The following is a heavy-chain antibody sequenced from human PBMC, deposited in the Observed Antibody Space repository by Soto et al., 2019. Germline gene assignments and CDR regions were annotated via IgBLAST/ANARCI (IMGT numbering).Heavy chain of an antibody. CDR1: GFTFSPHA. J-gene: IGHJ6*02. V-gene: IGHV3-30-3*01. CDR2: ISYEGSNK. D-gene: IGHD5-18*01. CDR3: GRERNTGYHYSDYYGMDV. Sequence: QVQLVESGGGVVQPGRSLRLSCAASGFTFSPHAMHWVRQGPGKGLEWVAVISYEGSNKYYADSVKGRFTISRDNSKNTLYLQMNSLRAEDTAVYYCGRERNTGYHYSDYYGMDVWGQGTTVTVSS.